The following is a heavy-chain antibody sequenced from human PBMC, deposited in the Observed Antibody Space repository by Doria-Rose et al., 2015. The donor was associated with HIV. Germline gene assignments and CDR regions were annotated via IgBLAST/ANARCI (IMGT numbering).Heavy chain of an antibody. D-gene: IGHD6-13*01. CDR1: GVSLSSPGMG. V-gene: IGHV2-26*01. J-gene: IGHJ4*02. Sequence: QVTLKESGPVLVKPTETLTLTCTVSGVSLSSPGMGVSWIRQPPGKALEWLANIFSDDERSYKTSLKSRLTIPRRTAKSQVVLTMTDMDPVDTATYYCARIKSSRWYHKYYFDFWGQGTLVIVSA. CDR2: IFSDDER. CDR3: ARIKSSRWYHKYYFDF.